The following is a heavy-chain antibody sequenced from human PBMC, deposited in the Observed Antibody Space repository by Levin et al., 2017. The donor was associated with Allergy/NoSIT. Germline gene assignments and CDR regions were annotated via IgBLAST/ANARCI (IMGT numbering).Heavy chain of an antibody. D-gene: IGHD4-17*01. CDR2: VFSTGGT. J-gene: IGHJ4*02. Sequence: ASETLSLTCSVSGGSMNNYYWAWIRQPAGKGLEWIGRVFSTGGTTYSPSLKSRVAVSIDTSRNQFSLRVNSVTAADTAVYYCARRGQHGDYVDYWGQGTLVTVSS. CDR1: GGSMNNYY. CDR3: ARRGQHGDYVDY. V-gene: IGHV4-4*07.